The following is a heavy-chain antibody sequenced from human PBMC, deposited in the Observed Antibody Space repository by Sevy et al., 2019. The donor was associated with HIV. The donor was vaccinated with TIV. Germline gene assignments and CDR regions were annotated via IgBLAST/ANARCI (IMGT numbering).Heavy chain of an antibody. Sequence: GGSLRLSCAASGFTFSSYWMSWVRQAPGKGLEWVANIKQDGSEKYYVHSVKGRFTISRDNAKNSLYLQMNSLRAEDTAVYYCARDYSYYGSGSYCPDYWGQGTLVTVSS. CDR1: GFTFSSYW. CDR3: ARDYSYYGSGSYCPDY. V-gene: IGHV3-7*01. D-gene: IGHD3-10*01. J-gene: IGHJ4*02. CDR2: IKQDGSEK.